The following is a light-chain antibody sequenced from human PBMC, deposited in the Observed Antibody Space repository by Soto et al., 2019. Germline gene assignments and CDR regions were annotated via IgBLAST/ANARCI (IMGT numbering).Light chain of an antibody. V-gene: IGKV3-20*01. J-gene: IGKJ3*01. Sequence: EIALTQSPGTLSLSPGERATLSCRASQTISSSFLAWYQQKPGQAPRLLIYRASRRAPGIPDRFSGGGSWTDFTLTISRLEPDDFAVYYCHQFGSSPLDTFGPGTKVEIK. CDR2: RAS. CDR3: HQFGSSPLDT. CDR1: QTISSSF.